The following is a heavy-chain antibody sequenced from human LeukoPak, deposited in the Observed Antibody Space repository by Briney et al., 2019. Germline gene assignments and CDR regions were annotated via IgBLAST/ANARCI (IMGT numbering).Heavy chain of an antibody. CDR2: VSTDGDT. V-gene: IGHV3-23*01. J-gene: IGHJ4*02. D-gene: IGHD6-19*01. CDR1: GFTFSRYA. Sequence: GGSLRLSCAASGFTFSRYAMSRVRQAPGKGLEWVSSVSTDGDTYYTDSVKGRFTISRDVSRNTLFLQMISLRAEDTALYYCARSRSGSVAGTSDYWGQGTLVIVSS. CDR3: ARSRSGSVAGTSDY.